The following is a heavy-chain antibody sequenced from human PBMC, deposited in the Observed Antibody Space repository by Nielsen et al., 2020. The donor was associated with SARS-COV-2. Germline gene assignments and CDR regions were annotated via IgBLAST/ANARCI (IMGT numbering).Heavy chain of an antibody. Sequence: VRQAPGKGLEWIGEIYHSGSTNYSPSLKSRVTLSMDKSKRQFSLRLTSVSAADTAVYFCARGDHVVVPSPILGLGPFFYYFYLDVWGKGTTVTVSS. CDR2: IYHSGST. J-gene: IGHJ6*03. CDR3: ARGDHVVVPSPILGLGPFFYYFYLDV. D-gene: IGHD2-21*01. V-gene: IGHV4-4*01.